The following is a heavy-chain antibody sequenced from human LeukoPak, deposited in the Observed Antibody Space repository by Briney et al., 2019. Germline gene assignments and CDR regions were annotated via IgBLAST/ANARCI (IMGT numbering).Heavy chain of an antibody. Sequence: SETLSLTCTVSGGAISGRRDYWGWIRQPPGKGLEWIGYIYYSGSTNYNPSLKSRVTISVDTSKNQFSLKLSSVTAADTAVYYCARVTRDSSGYYPFDYWGQGTLVTVSS. CDR3: ARVTRDSSGYYPFDY. V-gene: IGHV4-61*05. D-gene: IGHD3-22*01. CDR2: IYYSGST. J-gene: IGHJ4*02. CDR1: GGAISGRRDY.